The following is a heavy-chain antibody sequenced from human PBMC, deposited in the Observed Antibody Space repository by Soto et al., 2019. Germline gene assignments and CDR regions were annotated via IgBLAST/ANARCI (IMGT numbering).Heavy chain of an antibody. CDR1: GGSVSSGSYY. CDR2: IYYSGST. D-gene: IGHD6-19*01. CDR3: ARGPYSSGWEASYNWFDP. J-gene: IGHJ5*02. Sequence: SETLSLTCTVSGGSVSSGSYYWSWIRPPPGKGLEWIGYIYYSGSTNYNPSLKSRVTISVDTSKNQFSLKLSSVTAADTAVYYCARGPYSSGWEASYNWFDPWGQGTLVTVSS. V-gene: IGHV4-61*01.